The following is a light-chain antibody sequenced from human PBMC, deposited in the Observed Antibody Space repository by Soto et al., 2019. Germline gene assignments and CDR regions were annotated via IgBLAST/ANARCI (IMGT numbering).Light chain of an antibody. Sequence: QSALTKPRSVSGSPGQSVTISCTGTSSDVGGYKYVSWYQQHPGKAPQLMIYDVSKRPSGVADRFSGSKSGNTASLTISRLQAEDEADYYCCSYAGSYVVFGGGTQLTVL. CDR3: CSYAGSYVV. V-gene: IGLV2-11*01. CDR2: DVS. CDR1: SSDVGGYKY. J-gene: IGLJ2*01.